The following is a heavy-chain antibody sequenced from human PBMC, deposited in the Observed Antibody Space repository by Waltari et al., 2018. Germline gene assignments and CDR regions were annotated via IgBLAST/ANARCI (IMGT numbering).Heavy chain of an antibody. V-gene: IGHV3-21*01. J-gene: IGHJ6*03. Sequence: EVQLVESGGGLVTPGGSLRLSCAASGFSFRSSTLNWVRQAPGKALEWVSSISGSGDLIYYADSVRGRFTISRDNAKNLLFLQMNSLRAEDTAVYYCARNGVGYEYYYMDVWGRGTSVAVSS. CDR1: GFSFRSST. CDR2: ISGSGDLI. CDR3: ARNGVGYEYYYMDV. D-gene: IGHD2-8*01.